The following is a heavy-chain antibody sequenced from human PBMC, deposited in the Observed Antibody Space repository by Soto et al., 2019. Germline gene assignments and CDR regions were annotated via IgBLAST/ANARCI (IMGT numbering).Heavy chain of an antibody. CDR2: IYYSGST. J-gene: IGHJ6*03. CDR3: AREVGLHFAYYYMDV. D-gene: IGHD5-12*01. CDR1: GVSISSYY. Sequence: SETLSLTCTVSGVSISSYYWSWTRQPPGKGLEWIGYIYYSGSTNYNPSLESRVTISVDTSKNQFSLKLSSVTAADTAVYYCAREVGLHFAYYYMDVWGKGTTVTVSS. V-gene: IGHV4-59*01.